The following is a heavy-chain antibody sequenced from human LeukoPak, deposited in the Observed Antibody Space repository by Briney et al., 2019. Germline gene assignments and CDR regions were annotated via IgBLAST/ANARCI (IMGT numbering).Heavy chain of an antibody. V-gene: IGHV3-23*01. J-gene: IGHJ4*02. CDR1: GFTFSSYA. CDR3: AKVMDSGYDTYYYDSSGYSYFDY. CDR2: ISGSGGST. D-gene: IGHD3-22*01. Sequence: GSLRLSCAASGFTFSSYAMSWVRQAPGKGLEWVSAISGSGGSTYYADSVKGRFTISRDNSKNTLYLQMNSLRAEDTAVYYCAKVMDSGYDTYYYDSSGYSYFDYWGQGTLVTVSS.